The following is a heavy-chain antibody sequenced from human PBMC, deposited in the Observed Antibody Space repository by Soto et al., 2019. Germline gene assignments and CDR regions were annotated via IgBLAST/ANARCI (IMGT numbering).Heavy chain of an antibody. CDR1: GFTFSNYY. J-gene: IGHJ4*02. CDR2: ISSTGRTI. V-gene: IGHV3-11*01. Sequence: PGGSLRLSCGASGFTFSNYYMSWIRQAPGKGLEWVSYISSTGRTIYYADSVKGRFTVSRDNAQNSLSLKLNSLRVEDTAVYYCARSYSSGWEFDYWGKGTQVTVS. D-gene: IGHD6-19*01. CDR3: ARSYSSGWEFDY.